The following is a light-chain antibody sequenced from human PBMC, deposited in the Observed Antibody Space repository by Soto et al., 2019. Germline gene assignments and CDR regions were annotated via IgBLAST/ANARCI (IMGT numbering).Light chain of an antibody. V-gene: IGLV7-46*01. Sequence: QAVVTQEASLTVSPGGTVTLTCGSSTGPVTSGHYPSWLQQKPGQAPETVIYDTRNTHSWTPARFSGSLLGGKAALTLSGAQPEDEADYYCLLSFDNGRPVFGGGTKLTVL. CDR3: LLSFDNGRPV. J-gene: IGLJ2*01. CDR2: DTR. CDR1: TGPVTSGHY.